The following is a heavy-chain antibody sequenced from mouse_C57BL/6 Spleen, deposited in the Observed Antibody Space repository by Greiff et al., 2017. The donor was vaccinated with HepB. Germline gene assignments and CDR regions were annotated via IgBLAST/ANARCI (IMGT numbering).Heavy chain of an antibody. J-gene: IGHJ2*01. Sequence: EVQLQQSGPELVKPGASVKISCKASGYTFTDYYMNWVKQSHGKSLEWIGDINPNNGGTSYNQKFKGKATLTVDKSSSTAYMELRSLTSEDSAVYYCARHSNYEVFFDYWGQGTTLTVSS. CDR3: ARHSNYEVFFDY. CDR1: GYTFTDYY. V-gene: IGHV1-26*01. CDR2: INPNNGGT. D-gene: IGHD2-5*01.